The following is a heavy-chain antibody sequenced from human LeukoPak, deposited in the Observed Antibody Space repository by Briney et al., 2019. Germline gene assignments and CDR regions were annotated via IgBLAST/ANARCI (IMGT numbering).Heavy chain of an antibody. J-gene: IGHJ4*02. Sequence: GGSLRLSCAASGFTFSSYCMNWVRQAPRKRREWVSSISSNSSYIYYADSVKGRFTISRDKAKNPLYLQMNSLTAADTAVYYCARALGYCSGASCYGYWGQGTLVAVSS. CDR2: ISSNSSYI. V-gene: IGHV3-21*01. CDR3: ARALGYCSGASCYGY. CDR1: GFTFSSYC. D-gene: IGHD2-15*01.